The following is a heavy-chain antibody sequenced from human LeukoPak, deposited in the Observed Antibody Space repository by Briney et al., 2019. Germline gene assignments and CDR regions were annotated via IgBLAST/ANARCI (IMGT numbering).Heavy chain of an antibody. J-gene: IGHJ5*02. CDR1: GFTFSSYG. CDR2: IWYDGSNK. CDR3: ARASVDIVVVPAAMDNWFDT. V-gene: IGHV3-33*01. D-gene: IGHD2-2*03. Sequence: GGSLRLSCAASGFTFSSYGMHWVRQAPGKGLEWVAVIWYDGSNKYYADSVKGRFTISRDNSRNTLYLQMNSLRAEDTAVYYCARASVDIVVVPAAMDNWFDTWGQGTLVTVSS.